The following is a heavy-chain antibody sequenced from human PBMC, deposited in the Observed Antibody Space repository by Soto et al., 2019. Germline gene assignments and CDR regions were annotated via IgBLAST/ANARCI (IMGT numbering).Heavy chain of an antibody. CDR3: ARLYCSSTSCNYGMDV. D-gene: IGHD2-2*01. Sequence: GESLKIYCKGSGYSFTSYWISWVRQMPGKGLEWMGRIDPSDSYTNYSPSFQGHVTISADKSISTAYLQWSSLKASDTAMYYCARLYCSSTSCNYGMDVWGQGTTVTVSS. CDR2: IDPSDSYT. J-gene: IGHJ6*02. V-gene: IGHV5-10-1*01. CDR1: GYSFTSYW.